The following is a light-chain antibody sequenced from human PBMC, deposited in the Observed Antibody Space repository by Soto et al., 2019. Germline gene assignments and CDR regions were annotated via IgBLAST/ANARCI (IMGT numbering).Light chain of an antibody. CDR2: GAS. CDR3: QHYNNWPPIT. Sequence: EIVMTQSPATLSVSPGERATLSCRASQSVSSNLAWYQQKPGQAPRLIIYGASTRATGIPARFSGSGSGTEFTLTISSLQSEDFAVYYCQHYNNWPPITFGQGTRLEIK. CDR1: QSVSSN. J-gene: IGKJ5*01. V-gene: IGKV3-15*01.